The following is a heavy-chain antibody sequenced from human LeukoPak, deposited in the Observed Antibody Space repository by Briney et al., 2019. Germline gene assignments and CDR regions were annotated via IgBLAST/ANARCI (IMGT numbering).Heavy chain of an antibody. V-gene: IGHV3-48*01. D-gene: IGHD3-3*01. J-gene: IGHJ4*02. Sequence: GGSLRLSCAASGFIFSDYGMKWDRQAQGKGLEWISYISSGSSDIFYADSLKGRFTITRDNAKSSLFLQMSRLRAEDTAVYYCASGYDFASGSKRGFDNWGQGTLVIVSS. CDR3: ASGYDFASGSKRGFDN. CDR1: GFIFSDYG. CDR2: ISSGSSDI.